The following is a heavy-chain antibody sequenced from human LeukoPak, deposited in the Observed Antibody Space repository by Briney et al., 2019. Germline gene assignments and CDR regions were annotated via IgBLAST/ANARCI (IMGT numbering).Heavy chain of an antibody. V-gene: IGHV3-23*01. CDR1: GFTFSSYA. CDR2: ISGSGGST. J-gene: IGHJ3*02. CDR3: ARGSTSLAAFDI. Sequence: GGSLRLSCAASGFTFSSYAMSWVRQAPGKGLEWVSAISGSGGSTYYADSVKGRFTISRDNAKNSLYLQMNSLRAEDTAVYYCARGSTSLAAFDIWGQGTMVTVSS. D-gene: IGHD2-2*01.